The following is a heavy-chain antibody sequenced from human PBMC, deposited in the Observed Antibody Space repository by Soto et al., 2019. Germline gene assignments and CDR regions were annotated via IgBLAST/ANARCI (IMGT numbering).Heavy chain of an antibody. Sequence: ASEKVSCKASGYTFTSYAIHWVRQAPGQRLEWMGWINAGNGNTKYSQKFQGRVIITRDTSAGTAYMELRSLRSEDTAVYYCATPIVAFYWGQGTMVTVYS. D-gene: IGHD5-12*01. CDR2: INAGNGNT. J-gene: IGHJ4*02. V-gene: IGHV1-3*01. CDR1: GYTFTSYA. CDR3: ATPIVAFY.